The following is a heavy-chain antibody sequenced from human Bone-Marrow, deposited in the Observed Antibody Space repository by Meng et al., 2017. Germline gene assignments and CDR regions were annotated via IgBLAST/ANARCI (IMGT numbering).Heavy chain of an antibody. CDR2: ISSSSSYI. V-gene: IGHV3-21*01. CDR1: GFTVSSNY. CDR3: ARDRTDRYSSRGMDV. J-gene: IGHJ6*02. Sequence: GESLKISCAASGFTVSSNYMSWVRQAPGKGLEWVSSISSSSSYIDYADSVKGRFTISRDNAKNSLYLQMNSLRAEDTAVYYCARDRTDRYSSRGMDVWGQGTTVTVSS. D-gene: IGHD6-13*01.